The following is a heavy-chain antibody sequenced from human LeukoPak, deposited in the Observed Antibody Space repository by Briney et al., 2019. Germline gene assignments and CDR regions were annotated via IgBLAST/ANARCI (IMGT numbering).Heavy chain of an antibody. D-gene: IGHD1-26*01. CDR2: IWYDGSKK. V-gene: IGHV3-33*08. Sequence: GGSLRLSCAASGFTFSSYAMHWVRQAPGKGLEWVAVIWYDGSKKYHADSVKGRFTISRDNPENTLYLEMNSLRAEDTAVYYCARGNDIVGDSKGIDYWGQGTLVTVSS. CDR1: GFTFSSYA. CDR3: ARGNDIVGDSKGIDY. J-gene: IGHJ4*02.